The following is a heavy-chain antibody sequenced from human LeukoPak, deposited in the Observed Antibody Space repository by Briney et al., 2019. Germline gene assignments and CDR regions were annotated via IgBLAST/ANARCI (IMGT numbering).Heavy chain of an antibody. D-gene: IGHD6-13*01. V-gene: IGHV1-8*03. CDR2: MNPNSGNT. CDR1: GYTFTSYD. J-gene: IGHJ4*02. Sequence: GASVKVSCKASGYTFTSYDINWLRQATGQGLEWMGWMNPNSGNTGYAQKFQGRVTITRNTSISTAYMELSSLRSEDTAVYYCARAIISVSSSSWNDYWGQGTLVTVSS. CDR3: ARAIISVSSSSWNDY.